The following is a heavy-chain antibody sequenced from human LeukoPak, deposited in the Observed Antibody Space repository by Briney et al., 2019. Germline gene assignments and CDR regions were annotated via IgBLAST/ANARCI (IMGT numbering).Heavy chain of an antibody. CDR1: GFTFSSYW. D-gene: IGHD4-23*01. V-gene: IGHV3-74*01. J-gene: IGHJ4*02. CDR2: INTDGRST. CDR3: AKNYGGNFAFDY. Sequence: PGGSLRLSCAASGFTFSSYWMHWVRQGPGKGLVWVSRINTDGRSTSYADSAKGRFSISRDNAKNSLYLQMNSLRAEDTAVYYCAKNYGGNFAFDYWGQGTLVTVSS.